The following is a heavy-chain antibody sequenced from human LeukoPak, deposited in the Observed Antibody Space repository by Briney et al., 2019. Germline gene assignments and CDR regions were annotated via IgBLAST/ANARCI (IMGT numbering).Heavy chain of an antibody. V-gene: IGHV4-59*08. Sequence: SETLSLTCTVSGGSISNYYWSWIRQPPGKGLEWIAYIDYSGSTNYNPSLKSRVTISMDTSQNQFSLELSSLTAADTAVYYCARTPASLLIRGYGYFDYWGQGTLVTVSS. D-gene: IGHD3-10*01. CDR1: GGSISNYY. CDR2: IDYSGST. CDR3: ARTPASLLIRGYGYFDY. J-gene: IGHJ4*02.